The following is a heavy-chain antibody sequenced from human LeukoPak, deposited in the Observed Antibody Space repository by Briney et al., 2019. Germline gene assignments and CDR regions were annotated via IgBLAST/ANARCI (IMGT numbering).Heavy chain of an antibody. CDR2: ISSSGSTI. D-gene: IGHD3-10*01. CDR1: GFTFSSYE. CDR3: ARDGSGRVPEMSAPDY. J-gene: IGHJ4*02. V-gene: IGHV3-48*03. Sequence: GGSLRLSCAASGFTFSSYEMNWVRQAPGKGLEWVSYISSSGSTIYYADSVKGRFTISRDNAKNSLYLQMNSLRAEDTAVYYCARDGSGRVPEMSAPDYWGQGTLVTVSS.